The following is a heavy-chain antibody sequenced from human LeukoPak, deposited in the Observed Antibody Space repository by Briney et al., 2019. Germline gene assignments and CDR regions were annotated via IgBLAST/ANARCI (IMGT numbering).Heavy chain of an antibody. CDR3: AKDGGLWVSAHWGDS. CDR1: GFTFSSYT. Sequence: GGSLRLSCAASGFTFSSYTMSWVRQAPGKGLEWVSTITTSDGNTYYADSVKGRFTVSRDNSKNTLFLQMNSLRAGDTAVYYWAKDGGLWVSAHWGDSWGRGTLVTVSS. D-gene: IGHD7-27*01. CDR2: ITTSDGNT. J-gene: IGHJ4*02. V-gene: IGHV3-23*01.